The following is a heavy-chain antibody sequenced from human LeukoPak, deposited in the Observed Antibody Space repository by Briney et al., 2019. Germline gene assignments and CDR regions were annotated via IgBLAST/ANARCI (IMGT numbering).Heavy chain of an antibody. CDR1: GFTFDDYA. CDR3: AKGWAGDYGDYGYVDY. V-gene: IGHV3-9*01. CDR2: ISWNSGSI. Sequence: GGSLRLSCAASGFTFDDYAMHWVRQAPGKGLEWVSGISWNSGSIGYADSGKGRFTISRDNAKNSLYLQMNSLRAEDTALYYCAKGWAGDYGDYGYVDYWGQGTLVTVSS. D-gene: IGHD4-17*01. J-gene: IGHJ4*02.